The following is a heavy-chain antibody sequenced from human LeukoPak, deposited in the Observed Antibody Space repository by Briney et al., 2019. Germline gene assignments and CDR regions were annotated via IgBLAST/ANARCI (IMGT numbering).Heavy chain of an antibody. V-gene: IGHV1-2*02. J-gene: IGHJ4*02. CDR3: ARGGGRYSVDY. CDR1: GYTFIDYY. CDR2: ISPNSGGT. Sequence: GASVKVSCKASGYTFIDYYMHWVRQAPGQGLEWIGWISPNSGGTKYVQKFRGRVTMTRDTSITTVYMELSGLSFDDTAVYYCARGGGRYSVDYWGQGTLVIVSS. D-gene: IGHD1-26*01.